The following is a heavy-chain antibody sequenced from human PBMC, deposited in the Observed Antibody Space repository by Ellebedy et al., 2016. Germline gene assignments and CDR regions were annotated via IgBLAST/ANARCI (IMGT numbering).Heavy chain of an antibody. Sequence: GESLKISXAASGFDFINYGMCWVRQAPGKGLEWVAVISYDESIKYYADSVKGRFTISRDNFKDTVFLQMNSLRVDDAAVYYCAKDNYHGSGNYHARVEHDAFDLWGQGTEVIVSS. J-gene: IGHJ3*01. CDR3: AKDNYHGSGNYHARVEHDAFDL. V-gene: IGHV3-30*18. D-gene: IGHD3-10*01. CDR2: ISYDESIK. CDR1: GFDFINYG.